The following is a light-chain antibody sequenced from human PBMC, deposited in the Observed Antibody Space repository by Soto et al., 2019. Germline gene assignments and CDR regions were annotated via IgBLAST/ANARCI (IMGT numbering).Light chain of an antibody. Sequence: IQLTQSPSSLSASVGDRVTITCRVGQDIGSALAWNQQRPGKAPKLLLYDASNLEAGVPSRFSGSGSGTDFTLTITILRPEDFATYYCQQFNGFPLSFGGGTKVQIK. CDR1: QDIGSA. CDR2: DAS. J-gene: IGKJ4*02. CDR3: QQFNGFPLS. V-gene: IGKV1-13*02.